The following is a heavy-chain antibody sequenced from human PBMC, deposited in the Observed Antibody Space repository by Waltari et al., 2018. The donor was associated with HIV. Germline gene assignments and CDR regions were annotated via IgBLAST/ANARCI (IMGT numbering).Heavy chain of an antibody. Sequence: EVQLVESGGGLVQPGRSLRLSCTASGFTFGDYAMSWFRQAPGKGLEWVGFIRSKAYCGTTEYAASVKGRFTISRDDSKIIAYLQMNSLKTEDTAVYYCSRSSGYYYVRYFDYWGQGTLVTVSS. V-gene: IGHV3-49*03. D-gene: IGHD3-22*01. CDR2: IRSKAYCGTT. CDR1: GFTFGDYA. J-gene: IGHJ4*02. CDR3: SRSSGYYYVRYFDY.